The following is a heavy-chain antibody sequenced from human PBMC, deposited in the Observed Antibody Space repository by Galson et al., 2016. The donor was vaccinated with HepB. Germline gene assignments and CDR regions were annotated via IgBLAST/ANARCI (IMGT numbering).Heavy chain of an antibody. J-gene: IGHJ5*02. CDR1: GFTFGGSA. CDR3: TRHWDHISTYYGLLNWFDH. Sequence: SLRLSCAASGFTFGGSAMHWVRQASGKGLEWVGRIRTQANSYATSYAASVKGRFTMSRDDSKNAAYLQMNSLKTEDTAVYYCTRHWDHISTYYGLLNWFDHWGQGTLVTVSS. V-gene: IGHV3-73*01. D-gene: IGHD3-9*01. CDR2: IRTQANSYAT.